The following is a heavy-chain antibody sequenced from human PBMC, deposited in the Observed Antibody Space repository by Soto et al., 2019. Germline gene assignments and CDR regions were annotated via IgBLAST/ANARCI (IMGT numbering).Heavy chain of an antibody. CDR3: TRGPTGPEDY. Sequence: GGSLRLSCAASGFTFSSYSMNWVRQAPGKGLEWVSYISWNSGSIGYADSVKGRFTISRDNAKNTLYLQMNSLRAEDTAVYYCTRGPTGPEDYWGQGTLVTVSS. CDR2: ISWNSGSI. D-gene: IGHD1-1*01. CDR1: GFTFSSYS. J-gene: IGHJ4*02. V-gene: IGHV3-48*04.